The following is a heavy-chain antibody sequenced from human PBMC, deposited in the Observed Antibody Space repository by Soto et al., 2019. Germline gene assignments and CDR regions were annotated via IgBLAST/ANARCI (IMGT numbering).Heavy chain of an antibody. CDR3: ARAYEGDYFDY. Sequence: ASVKVSCQASGYTFTSYDINWVRQATGQGLEWMGWMNPNSGNTGYAQKFQGRVTMTRNTSISTAYMELSSLRAEDTAVYYCARAYEGDYFDYWGQGTLVTVSS. V-gene: IGHV1-8*01. CDR1: GYTFTSYD. CDR2: MNPNSGNT. D-gene: IGHD3-16*01. J-gene: IGHJ4*02.